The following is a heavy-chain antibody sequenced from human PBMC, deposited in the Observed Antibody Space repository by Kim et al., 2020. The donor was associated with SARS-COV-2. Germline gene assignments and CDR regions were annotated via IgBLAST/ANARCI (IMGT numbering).Heavy chain of an antibody. V-gene: IGHV1-2*02. J-gene: IGHJ6*03. CDR2: INPNSGGT. D-gene: IGHD3-22*01. Sequence: ASVKVSCKASGYTFTGYYMHWVRQAPGQGLEWMGWINPNSGGTNYAQKFQGRVTMTRDTSISTAYMELSRLRSDDTAVYYCAREEQYYDSSGYSPFYYYYYYMDVWGKATTVTVSS. CDR3: AREEQYYDSSGYSPFYYYYYYMDV. CDR1: GYTFTGYY.